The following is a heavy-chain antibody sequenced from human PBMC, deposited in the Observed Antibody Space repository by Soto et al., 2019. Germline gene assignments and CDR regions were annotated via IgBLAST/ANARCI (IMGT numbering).Heavy chain of an antibody. CDR1: GYTFIDYY. CDR2: ISPKSGGT. V-gene: IGHV1-2*02. J-gene: IGHJ4*02. CDR3: ARPPGYISDWYYFDI. D-gene: IGHD6-19*01. Sequence: QVQLVQSGAEVKKPGASVKVSCEASGYTFIDYYMHWVRQAPGQGFEWMGRISPKSGGTNYAQKFQGRVTMTGDTSRNTASMDLSSLMSEDTAVYYFARPPGYISDWYYFDIWSQGTLVIISS.